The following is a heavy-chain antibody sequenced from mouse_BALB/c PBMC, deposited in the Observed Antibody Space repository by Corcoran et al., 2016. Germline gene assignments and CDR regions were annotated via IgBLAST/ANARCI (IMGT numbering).Heavy chain of an antibody. Sequence: DVQLQESGPGLVKPSQSLSLTCSVTGYSITSGYYWNWIRQFPGNKLEWMGYISYDGSNNYNPSLKNRISITRDTSKNQFFLKLNSVTTEDTATYYCATYGYWGQGPTLTVSS. J-gene: IGHJ2*01. V-gene: IGHV3-6*02. CDR3: ATYGY. D-gene: IGHD1-1*01. CDR1: GYSITSGYY. CDR2: ISYDGSN.